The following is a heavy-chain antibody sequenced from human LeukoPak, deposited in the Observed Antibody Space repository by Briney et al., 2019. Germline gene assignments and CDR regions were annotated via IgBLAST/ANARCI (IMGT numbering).Heavy chain of an antibody. CDR2: IYYSGST. CDR3: ARVETNYDLWSGSFGYMDV. Sequence: SETLSLTCTVSGGSISSYYWSWIRQPPGKGLEWIGYIYYSGSTNYNPSLKSRVTISVDTSKNQFSLKLSSVTAADTAVYYCARVETNYDLWSGSFGYMDVWGKGTTVTVSS. J-gene: IGHJ6*03. CDR1: GGSISSYY. V-gene: IGHV4-59*01. D-gene: IGHD3-3*01.